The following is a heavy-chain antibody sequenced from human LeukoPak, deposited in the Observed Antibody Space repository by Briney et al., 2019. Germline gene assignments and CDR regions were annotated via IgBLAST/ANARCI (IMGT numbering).Heavy chain of an antibody. V-gene: IGHV1-18*01. CDR2: ISAYNDVA. D-gene: IGHD3-22*01. J-gene: IGHJ4*02. CDR3: ARGGYYYDNNGYYAHY. CDR1: GGTFSSYA. Sequence: GASVKVSCKASGGTFSSYAISWVRQAPGQGLEWLGWISAYNDVANYAQKFQGRVTMTTDTSASTAYLRLKSLRSDDTAVYYCARGGYYYDNNGYYAHYWGQGTLVIVSS.